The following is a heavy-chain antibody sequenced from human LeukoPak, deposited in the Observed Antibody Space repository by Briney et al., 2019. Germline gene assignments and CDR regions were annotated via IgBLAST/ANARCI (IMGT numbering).Heavy chain of an antibody. J-gene: IGHJ4*02. CDR1: GFTFSSYS. D-gene: IGHD3-22*01. V-gene: IGHV3-48*01. CDR2: ISSSSSTI. CDR3: AGLPAYYYDTSGFYFDY. Sequence: GGSLRLSCAASGFTFSSYSMNWVRQAPGKGLEWVSYISSSSSTIYYADSVKGRFTISRDNSKNTLYLQMNSLRAEDTAVYYCAGLPAYYYDTSGFYFDYWGQGTLVTVSS.